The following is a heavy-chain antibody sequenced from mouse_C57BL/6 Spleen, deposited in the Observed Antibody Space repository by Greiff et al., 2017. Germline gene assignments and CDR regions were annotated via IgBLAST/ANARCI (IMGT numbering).Heavy chain of an antibody. D-gene: IGHD2-12*01. CDR1: GYTFTGYW. J-gene: IGHJ4*01. V-gene: IGHV1-9*01. CDR2: ILPGSGST. Sequence: QVQLQQPGAELMKPGASVKFSCKATGYTFTGYWIEWVKQRPGHGLEWIGEILPGSGSTNYNEKFKSKATITADTSSNTAYIQHSSLTTEDSAIYYVERCDSNDEDYDAMDYWGQGTSVTVSA. CDR3: ERCDSNDEDYDAMDY.